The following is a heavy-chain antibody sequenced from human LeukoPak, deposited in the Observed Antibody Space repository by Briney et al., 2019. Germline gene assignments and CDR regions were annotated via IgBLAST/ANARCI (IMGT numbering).Heavy chain of an antibody. Sequence: SETLSLTCTVSGGSISSSSYYWGWIRQPPGKGLEWIGSIYYSGSTYYNPSLKSRVTISVDTSKNQFSLKLSSVTAADTAVYYCARDQVTYYDFWSGSPNWFDPWGQGTLVTVSS. CDR3: ARDQVTYYDFWSGSPNWFDP. J-gene: IGHJ5*02. CDR2: IYYSGST. D-gene: IGHD3-3*01. V-gene: IGHV4-39*07. CDR1: GGSISSSSYY.